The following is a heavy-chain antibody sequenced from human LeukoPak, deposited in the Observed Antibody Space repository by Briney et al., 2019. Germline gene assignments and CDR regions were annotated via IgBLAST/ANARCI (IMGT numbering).Heavy chain of an antibody. J-gene: IGHJ5*02. D-gene: IGHD6-13*01. Sequence: GGSLKLSCAASGFTFSGSAMHWVRQASGKGLEWVGRIRSKSNNYATAYSESVKGRFTISRDDSKNMAYLQLNSLKTEDTAVYYCTRPLYSSNCFDPWGQETLVTVSS. V-gene: IGHV3-73*01. CDR1: GFTFSGSA. CDR2: IRSKSNNYAT. CDR3: TRPLYSSNCFDP.